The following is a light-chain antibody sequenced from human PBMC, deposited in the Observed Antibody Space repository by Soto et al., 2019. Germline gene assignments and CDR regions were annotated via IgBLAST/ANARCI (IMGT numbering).Light chain of an antibody. CDR3: QQASSFPLT. V-gene: IGKV1-12*01. CDR2: AAS. J-gene: IGKJ4*01. Sequence: DIQMTQSPSSVSASVGDGVTITCRASQSIASWLTWYQQKPGQAPKVLIYAASRLQSGVPSRFSGSESGTTFTLTITNLQPEDFATYYCQQASSFPLTVGGGTKVEIK. CDR1: QSIASW.